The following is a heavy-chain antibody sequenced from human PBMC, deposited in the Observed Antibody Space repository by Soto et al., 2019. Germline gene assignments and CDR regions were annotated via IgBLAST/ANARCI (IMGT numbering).Heavy chain of an antibody. Sequence: QVQLVQSGAEVKKPGASVKVSCKASGYTFTGYSVGWVRQAPGQGLEWMGWISAYSGATYYAQRFQDRLTMTTDASTSTADMELTSLRSDDTAVYCCARPSGSYGDYAWSLKYWGQGTLVSVSS. V-gene: IGHV1-18*01. D-gene: IGHD4-17*01. J-gene: IGHJ4*02. CDR3: ARPSGSYGDYAWSLKY. CDR1: GYTFTGYS. CDR2: ISAYSGAT.